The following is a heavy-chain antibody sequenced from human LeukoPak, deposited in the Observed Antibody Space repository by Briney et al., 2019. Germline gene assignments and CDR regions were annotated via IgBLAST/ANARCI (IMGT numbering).Heavy chain of an antibody. CDR3: ARGDSGWSLDY. CDR1: GGTFSSYA. D-gene: IGHD6-19*01. Sequence: SVKVSCKASGGTFSSYAISWVRQAPGQGLEWMGGIIPIFGTANYAQKFQGRVTITADKSTSTAYMELRSLRSDDTAVYYCARGDSGWSLDYWGQGTLVTVSS. V-gene: IGHV1-69*06. CDR2: IIPIFGTA. J-gene: IGHJ4*02.